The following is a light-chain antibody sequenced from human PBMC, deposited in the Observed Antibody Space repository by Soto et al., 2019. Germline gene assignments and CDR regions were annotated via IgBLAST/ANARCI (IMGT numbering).Light chain of an antibody. CDR3: QQLNSYPLT. CDR1: QGISSF. CDR2: AAS. J-gene: IGKJ4*01. V-gene: IGKV1-9*01. Sequence: IQLTQSPSYLSASVGDRVTITCRASQGISSFLAWFQQKPGKAPKLLIYAASTLQSGVPSRFSGSGSGTEFTLIISSLQPEDFAAYYCQQLNSYPLTFGGGTKVDIK.